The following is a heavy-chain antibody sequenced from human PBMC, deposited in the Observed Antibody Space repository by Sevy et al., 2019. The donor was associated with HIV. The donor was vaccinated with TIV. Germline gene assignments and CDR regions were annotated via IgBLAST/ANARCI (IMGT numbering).Heavy chain of an antibody. Sequence: GGSLRLSCAASGFTFSSYAMHWVRQAPGKGLEWVAVISYDGSNKYYADSVKGRFTISRDNSKNTLYLQMNSLRAEDTAVYYCARPYSSRTGWFDPWGQGTLVTVSS. CDR1: GFTFSSYA. CDR3: ARPYSSRTGWFDP. CDR2: ISYDGSNK. J-gene: IGHJ5*02. D-gene: IGHD6-13*01. V-gene: IGHV3-30*04.